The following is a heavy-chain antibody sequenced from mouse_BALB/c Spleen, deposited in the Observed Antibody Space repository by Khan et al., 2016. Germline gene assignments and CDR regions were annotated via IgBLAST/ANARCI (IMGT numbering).Heavy chain of an antibody. CDR3: ARGKYDGVAY. CDR2: INTYTGEP. V-gene: IGHV9-3-1*01. Sequence: QFQLVQSGPELKKPGETVKISCKASGYTFTNYGMNWVKQAPGKGLKWMGWINTYTGEPTYADDFKGRFAFSLETSASTAYLQINNLKNEDTATYFCARGKYDGVAYWGQGTLVTVSA. CDR1: GYTFTNYG. J-gene: IGHJ3*01. D-gene: IGHD2-14*01.